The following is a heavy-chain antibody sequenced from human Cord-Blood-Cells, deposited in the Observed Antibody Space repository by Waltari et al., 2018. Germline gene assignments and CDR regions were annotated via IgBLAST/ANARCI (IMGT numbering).Heavy chain of an antibody. Sequence: VQLVESGGGWVEPGGSRRLSCAASGFTFRVYWMSCVRQAPGKGLEWVANIKQDGSEKYYVDSVKGRFTISRDNAKNSLYLQMNSLRAEDTAVYYCARGRMWGLLDYWGQGTLVTVSS. CDR3: ARGRMWGLLDY. CDR2: IKQDGSEK. D-gene: IGHD1-26*01. J-gene: IGHJ4*02. CDR1: GFTFRVYW. V-gene: IGHV3-7*01.